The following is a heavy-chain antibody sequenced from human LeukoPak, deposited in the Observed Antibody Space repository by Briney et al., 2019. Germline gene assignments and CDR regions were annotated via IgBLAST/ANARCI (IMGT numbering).Heavy chain of an antibody. D-gene: IGHD3-10*01. J-gene: IGHJ4*02. V-gene: IGHV3-20*04. CDR2: INWDGGST. CDR3: ARDSNPYYYVSGSDY. Sequence: GGSLRLSCAASGFTFDDYGMSWVRQVPGKGLVWVSGINWDGGSTGYADSVKGRFTISRDNAKNSLHLQMNSLRAEDTALYYCARDSNPYYYVSGSDYWGQGTLITVS. CDR1: GFTFDDYG.